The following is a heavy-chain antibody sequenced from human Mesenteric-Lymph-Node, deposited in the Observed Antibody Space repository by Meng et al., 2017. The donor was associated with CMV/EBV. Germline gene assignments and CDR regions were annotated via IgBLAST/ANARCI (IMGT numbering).Heavy chain of an antibody. CDR3: AREGGDDYDSSGYYNY. Sequence: GESLKISCAASGFTFSSYSMNWVRQAPGKGLEWVSSISSSSSYIYYADSVKGRFTISRDNSKNTLYLQMNSLRAEDTAVYYCAREGGDDYDSSGYYNYWGQGTLVTVSS. J-gene: IGHJ4*02. CDR1: GFTFSSYS. V-gene: IGHV3-21*04. D-gene: IGHD3-22*01. CDR2: ISSSSSYI.